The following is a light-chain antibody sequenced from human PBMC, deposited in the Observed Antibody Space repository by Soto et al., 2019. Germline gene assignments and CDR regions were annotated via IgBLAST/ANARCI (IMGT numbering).Light chain of an antibody. CDR2: DND. CDR3: AAWDTRLSAVL. V-gene: IGLV1-51*01. J-gene: IGLJ2*01. Sequence: QSVLTQPPSVSAAPGQKVTILCSGDSSNIGSSFVSWYQQVPGTSPKLLIYDNDKRNSEIPDRFSASKSGASASLDITGLQTGDEADYHCAAWDTRLSAVLFGGGTKLTVL. CDR1: SSNIGSSF.